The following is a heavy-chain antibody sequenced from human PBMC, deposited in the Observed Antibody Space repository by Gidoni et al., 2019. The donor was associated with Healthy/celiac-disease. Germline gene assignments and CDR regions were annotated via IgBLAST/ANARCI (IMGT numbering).Heavy chain of an antibody. Sequence: QVQLVESGGGVVQPGRSLRLSCDASGFTFSSYGMHWVRQAPGKGLAWVAVIWYDGSNKYYADSVKGRFTISRDNSKNTLYLQMNSLRAEDTAVYYCARDSGHYDSSGLGLDYWGQGTLVTVSS. V-gene: IGHV3-33*01. D-gene: IGHD3-22*01. CDR2: IWYDGSNK. CDR1: GFTFSSYG. CDR3: ARDSGHYDSSGLGLDY. J-gene: IGHJ4*02.